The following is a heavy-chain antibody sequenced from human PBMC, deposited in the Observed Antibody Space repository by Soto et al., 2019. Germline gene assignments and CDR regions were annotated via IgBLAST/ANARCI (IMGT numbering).Heavy chain of an antibody. J-gene: IGHJ6*02. CDR3: ARVDVDIVATVEPYYYYYGMDV. CDR2: IIPIFGTA. V-gene: IGHV1-69*13. CDR1: GGTFSSYA. Sequence: ASVKVSCKASGGTFSSYAISWVRQAPGQGLEWMGGIIPIFGTANYAQKFQGRVTITADESTSTAYMELSSLRSEDTAVYYCARVDVDIVATVEPYYYYYGMDVWGQGTTVTVSS. D-gene: IGHD5-12*01.